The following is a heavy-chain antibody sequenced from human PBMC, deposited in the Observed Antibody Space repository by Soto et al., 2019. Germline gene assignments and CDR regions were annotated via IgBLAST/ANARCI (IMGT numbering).Heavy chain of an antibody. J-gene: IGHJ6*02. Sequence: GASLKVSCKASGYTFTSYYMHWVRQAPGQGLEWMGWMNPNSGNTGYAEKFQGRVTMTRNTSISTADMELSSLTSDDTAVYYCAKREQQWLVLPPYYYGLDVWGQGTTVTVSS. D-gene: IGHD6-19*01. CDR1: GYTFTSYY. CDR2: MNPNSGNT. V-gene: IGHV1-8*02. CDR3: AKREQQWLVLPPYYYGLDV.